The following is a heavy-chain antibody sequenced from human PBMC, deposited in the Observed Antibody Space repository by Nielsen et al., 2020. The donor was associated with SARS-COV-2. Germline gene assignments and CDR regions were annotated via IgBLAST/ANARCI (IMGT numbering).Heavy chain of an antibody. J-gene: IGHJ4*02. V-gene: IGHV3-11*05. CDR2: ISSSSSYT. D-gene: IGHD3-10*01. CDR1: GFTFSDYY. Sequence: GESLKISCAASGFTFSDYYMSWIRQAPGKGLEWVSYISSSSSYTNYADSVKGRFTISSDNAKNSLYLQMNSLRAEDTAVYYCVRAAQASGSYYLLFDYWGQGTLVTVSS. CDR3: VRAAQASGSYYLLFDY.